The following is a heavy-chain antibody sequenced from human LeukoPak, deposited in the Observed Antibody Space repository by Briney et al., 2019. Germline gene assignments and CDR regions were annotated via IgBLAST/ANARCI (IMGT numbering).Heavy chain of an antibody. D-gene: IGHD5-18*01. CDR1: GGSISSGSYY. Sequence: SETLSLTCTVSGGSISSGSYYWSWIRQPAGKGLEWIGRIYTSGSTNYNPSLKSRVTISVDTSKNQFSLKLSSVTAADTAVYYCAKGYSYGYDVWNDAFDIWGQGTMVTVSS. CDR2: IYTSGST. J-gene: IGHJ3*02. CDR3: AKGYSYGYDVWNDAFDI. V-gene: IGHV4-61*02.